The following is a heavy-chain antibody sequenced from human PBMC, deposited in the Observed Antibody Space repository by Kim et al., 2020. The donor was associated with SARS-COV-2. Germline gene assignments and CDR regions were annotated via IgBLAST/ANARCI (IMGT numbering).Heavy chain of an antibody. CDR1: GFTFSSYG. CDR3: ARDSSRRAAFKNWFDP. V-gene: IGHV3-33*01. Sequence: GGSLRLSCAASGFTFSSYGMHWVRQAPGKGLEWVAVIWYDGSNKYYADSVKGRFTISRDNSKNTLYLQMNSLRAEDTAVYYCARDSSRRAAFKNWFDPWGQGTLVTVSS. J-gene: IGHJ5*02. CDR2: IWYDGSNK.